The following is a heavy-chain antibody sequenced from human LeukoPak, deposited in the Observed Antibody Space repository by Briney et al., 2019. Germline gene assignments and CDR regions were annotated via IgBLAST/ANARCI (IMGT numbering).Heavy chain of an antibody. CDR3: ASRHYDFGYY. D-gene: IGHD4-17*01. Sequence: GGSLRLSCAASGFTFSTYPMHWVRQAPGKGLEWVAVISYDGSNKYYADSVKGRFTISRDNSKNTLYLQMNSLRAEDTAKYYCASRHYDFGYYWGQGTLVTVSS. CDR2: ISYDGSNK. CDR1: GFTFSTYP. J-gene: IGHJ4*02. V-gene: IGHV3-30*04.